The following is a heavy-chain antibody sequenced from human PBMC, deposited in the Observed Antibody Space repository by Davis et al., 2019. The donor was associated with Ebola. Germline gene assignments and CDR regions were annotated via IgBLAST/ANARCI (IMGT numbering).Heavy chain of an antibody. D-gene: IGHD5-12*01. CDR1: GFVFSSYV. CDR3: AKEGRADSGYDFDY. CDR2: LGLSADT. Sequence: GESLKISCAASGFVFSSYVMSWVRRAPGKGLEWVSTLGLSADTYYADSVKGRFTISRDNSKNTLYLQMNSLRADDTAVYYCAKEGRADSGYDFDYWGQGTLVTVSS. J-gene: IGHJ4*02. V-gene: IGHV3-23*01.